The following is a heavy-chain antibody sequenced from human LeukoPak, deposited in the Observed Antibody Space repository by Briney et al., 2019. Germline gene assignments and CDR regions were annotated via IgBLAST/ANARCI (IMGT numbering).Heavy chain of an antibody. CDR3: ARVEWTTGTYYFDY. CDR2: IYYSGST. V-gene: IGHV4-59*01. J-gene: IGHJ4*02. Sequence: PSETLSLTCTVSGGSISSYYWSWIRQPPGKGLEWIGYIYYSGSTNYNPSLKSRVTISVDTSKNQFSLKLSSVTAADTAVYYCARVEWTTGTYYFDYWGQGTLVTVSS. CDR1: GGSISSYY. D-gene: IGHD3-3*01.